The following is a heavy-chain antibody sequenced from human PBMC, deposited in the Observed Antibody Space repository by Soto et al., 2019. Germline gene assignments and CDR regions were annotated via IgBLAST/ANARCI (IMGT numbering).Heavy chain of an antibody. J-gene: IGHJ3*02. CDR2: INHSGST. Sequence: SETLSLTCAVYGGSFSGYYWSWIRRPPGKGLEWIGEINHSGSTNYNPSLKSRVTISVDTSKNQFSLKLSSVTAADTAVYYCARDPQQLAPEDAFDIWGQGTMVTVSS. V-gene: IGHV4-34*01. CDR3: ARDPQQLAPEDAFDI. D-gene: IGHD6-13*01. CDR1: GGSFSGYY.